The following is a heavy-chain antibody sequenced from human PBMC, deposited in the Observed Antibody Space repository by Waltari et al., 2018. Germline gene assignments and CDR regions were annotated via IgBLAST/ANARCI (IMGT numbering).Heavy chain of an antibody. CDR3: ARVGSQYGSSPGWFDP. V-gene: IGHV1-69*01. CDR2: IIPIFGKA. CDR1: GGTFSSYA. Sequence: QVQLVQSGAEVKKPGSSVKVSCKASGGTFSSYAISWVRQAPGQGLEWMGGIIPIFGKANYEEKFQGRVTITADESTSTAYMELSSLRSEDTAVYYWARVGSQYGSSPGWFDPWGQGTLVTVSS. J-gene: IGHJ5*02. D-gene: IGHD3-10*01.